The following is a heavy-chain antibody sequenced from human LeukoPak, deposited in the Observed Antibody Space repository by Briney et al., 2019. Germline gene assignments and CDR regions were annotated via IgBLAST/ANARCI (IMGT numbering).Heavy chain of an antibody. Sequence: SETLSLTCTVSGGSISSPYWTWIRQPAGKGLEGIGRLYTSGIANYNPSLTSRVTMSVDTSKNQFSLKVTSVTAADTAIYYCARDYGVWFGGHYYYNGMDVWGQGISVTVSS. D-gene: IGHD3-10*01. J-gene: IGHJ6*02. CDR1: GGSISSPY. CDR3: ARDYGVWFGGHYYYNGMDV. CDR2: LYTSGIA. V-gene: IGHV4-4*07.